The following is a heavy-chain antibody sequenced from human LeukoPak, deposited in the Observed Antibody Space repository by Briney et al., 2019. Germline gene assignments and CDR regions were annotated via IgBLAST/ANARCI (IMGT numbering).Heavy chain of an antibody. J-gene: IGHJ3*02. Sequence: GGSLRLSCAASGFTFTAYDMHWVRQAPGKGLEWVAVIWFDGSDKYYADSVEGRFTISRDNSKNTLDLQMNSLRAEDTAVYYCVRNYQLPRRAGPFDIWGQGTMVTVSS. CDR2: IWFDGSDK. D-gene: IGHD2-2*01. CDR1: GFTFTAYD. V-gene: IGHV3-33*01. CDR3: VRNYQLPRRAGPFDI.